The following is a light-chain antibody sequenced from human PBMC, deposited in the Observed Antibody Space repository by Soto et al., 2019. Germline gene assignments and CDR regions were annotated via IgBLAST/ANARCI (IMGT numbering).Light chain of an antibody. CDR1: QSVLYSSNNKNY. CDR2: WAS. Sequence: DIVMTQSPDSLAVSLGERATINCKSSQSVLYSSNNKNYLAWYQQKPGQPPKLLIYWASTRESGVPDRFSGSESRTDFTLTISSLQAEDVAVYYCQQYYSTLLTFGGGTKVEIK. J-gene: IGKJ4*01. CDR3: QQYYSTLLT. V-gene: IGKV4-1*01.